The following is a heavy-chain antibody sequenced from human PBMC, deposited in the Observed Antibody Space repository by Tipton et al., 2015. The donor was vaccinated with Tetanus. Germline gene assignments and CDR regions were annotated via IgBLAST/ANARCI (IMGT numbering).Heavy chain of an antibody. J-gene: IGHJ4*02. CDR2: IYPGDSDT. V-gene: IGHV5-51*01. CDR1: GYSFTSYW. Sequence: VQLVQSGAEVKKTGESLKMSCKASGYSFTSYWIAWGRQMTGKGLEWMGIIYPGDSDTRYSPSFQGQVTISADKSISTAYLQWSSLKASDTAMYYCARWVPGIVVAGGYYLDYWGQGTLVTVSS. CDR3: ARWVPGIVVAGGYYLDY. D-gene: IGHD6-19*01.